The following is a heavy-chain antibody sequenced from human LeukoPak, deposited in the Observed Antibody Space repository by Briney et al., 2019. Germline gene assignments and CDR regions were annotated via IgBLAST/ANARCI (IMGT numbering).Heavy chain of an antibody. CDR1: GGSISSDDYY. D-gene: IGHD2-15*01. J-gene: IGHJ4*02. V-gene: IGHV4-30-4*01. CDR2: IYNSGST. Sequence: SQTLSLTCTVSGGSISSDDYYWSWIRQPPGEGLEWIGYIYNSGSTYYNPSLKSRVTISVDTSKTQFSLRLSSVTAADTAVYYCARTPSGGIWDFDSWGQGTLVTVSS. CDR3: ARTPSGGIWDFDS.